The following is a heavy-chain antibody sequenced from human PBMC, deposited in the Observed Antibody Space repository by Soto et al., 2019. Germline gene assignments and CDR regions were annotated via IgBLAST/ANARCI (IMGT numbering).Heavy chain of an antibody. D-gene: IGHD3-16*01. Sequence: PGGSLRLSCSASGFTVSNNYMSWVRQAPGKGLEWVSLIYSGGSTYYADSVKGRFTISRDSSKNTPYLQMNSLRAEDTAMYYCAAYSHKGYWGQGTLVTVSS. CDR2: IYSGGST. J-gene: IGHJ4*02. V-gene: IGHV3-66*01. CDR1: GFTVSNNY. CDR3: AAYSHKGY.